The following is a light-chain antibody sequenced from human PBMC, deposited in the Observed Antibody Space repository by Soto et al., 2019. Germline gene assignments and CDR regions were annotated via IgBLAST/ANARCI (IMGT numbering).Light chain of an antibody. CDR1: SSNIGSNY. V-gene: IGLV1-47*01. J-gene: IGLJ3*02. CDR3: AVWDDSLSGRV. Sequence: QSVLTQPPSASGTPGQRVTISCSGSSSNIGSNYVSWHQQFPGTAPKLLVHRNNQRPSGVPDRFSGSKSGTSAFLAISGLRSEDEADYYCAVWDDSLSGRVFGGGTKVTVL. CDR2: RNN.